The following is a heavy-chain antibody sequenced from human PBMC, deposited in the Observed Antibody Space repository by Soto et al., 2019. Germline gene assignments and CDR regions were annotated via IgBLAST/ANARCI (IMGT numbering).Heavy chain of an antibody. D-gene: IGHD2-21*01. V-gene: IGHV4-34*01. CDR2: INQSGSI. CDR1: GGSFSGYS. Sequence: SETLSLTCAVSGGSFSGYSWTWIRQPPGKGLEWIGEINQSGSITYNPSLKSRVTMSVDTSKNQFSLTLNSVTAADTATYYCARGGISHGAYFYYMDVWDRGTSVTVSS. CDR3: ARGGISHGAYFYYMDV. J-gene: IGHJ6*03.